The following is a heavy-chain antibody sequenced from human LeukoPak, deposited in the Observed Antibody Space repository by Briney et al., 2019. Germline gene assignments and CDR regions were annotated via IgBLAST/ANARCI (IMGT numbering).Heavy chain of an antibody. CDR3: ARNGPVVGVYYYMDV. J-gene: IGHJ6*03. D-gene: IGHD1-26*01. CDR1: GYSISSGYY. V-gene: IGHV4-38-2*02. Sequence: SETLSLTCTVSGYSISSGYYWGWIWQPPGKGLEWIGSIYHSGSTYYNPSLKSRVTISVDTSKNQFSLKLSSVTAADTAVYYCARNGPVVGVYYYMDVWGKGTTVTVSS. CDR2: IYHSGST.